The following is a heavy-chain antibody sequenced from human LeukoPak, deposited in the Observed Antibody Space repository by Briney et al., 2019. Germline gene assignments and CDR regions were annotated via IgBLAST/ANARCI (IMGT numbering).Heavy chain of an antibody. J-gene: IGHJ4*02. D-gene: IGHD1-26*01. CDR3: ARGVGATHFDY. Sequence: GGSLRLSCAASGLTFSSYGMNWVRQAPGKGLEWVSYISSSGSTIYYADSVKGRFTISRDNAKNSLYLQMSSLRAEDTAVYYCARGVGATHFDYWGQGTLVTVSS. V-gene: IGHV3-48*03. CDR2: ISSSGSTI. CDR1: GLTFSSYG.